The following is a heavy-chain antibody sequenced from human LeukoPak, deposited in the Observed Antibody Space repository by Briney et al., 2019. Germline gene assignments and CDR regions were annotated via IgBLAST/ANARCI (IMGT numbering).Heavy chain of an antibody. CDR3: AREYPRAFDI. V-gene: IGHV4-59*01. J-gene: IGHJ3*02. D-gene: IGHD2-2*01. CDR2: IYYSGST. CDR1: GGSISSYY. Sequence: SETLSLTCTVSGGSISSYYWSWIRQPPGKGLEWTGYIYYSGSTNYNPSLKSRVTISVDTSKNQFSLKLSSVTAADTAVYYCAREYPRAFDIWGQGAMVTVSS.